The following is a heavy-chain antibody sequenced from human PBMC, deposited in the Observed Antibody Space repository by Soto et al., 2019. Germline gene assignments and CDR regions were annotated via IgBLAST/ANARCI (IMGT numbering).Heavy chain of an antibody. J-gene: IGHJ4*02. Sequence: EVQLVESGGGLVQPGGSLRLSCAASGFTFSNYWMHWVRQAPGKGLVWVSLIKSDGISTLYADSVKGRFIISRDNATNTLYLQTNRPRVEDTAVYYCAGLTTMPPRWGQGTLVTVSS. CDR3: AGLTTMPPR. CDR2: IKSDGIST. D-gene: IGHD4-17*01. CDR1: GFTFSNYW. V-gene: IGHV3-74*01.